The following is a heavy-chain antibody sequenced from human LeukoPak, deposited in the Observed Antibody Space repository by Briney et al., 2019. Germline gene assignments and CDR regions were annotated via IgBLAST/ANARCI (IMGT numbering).Heavy chain of an antibody. V-gene: IGHV4-59*08. D-gene: IGHD4-23*01. Sequence: SETLSLTCTVSGDSLSRSSWSWIRQSPGGGLEWIEYMFYGGTTNHNPSLKGRVTMSMVTSKDQFSLSLSSVTAADTAVYFCVRHWVHDFGGSDWYFDLWGRGTLVTVSS. CDR2: MFYGGTT. CDR1: GDSLSRSS. CDR3: VRHWVHDFGGSDWYFDL. J-gene: IGHJ2*01.